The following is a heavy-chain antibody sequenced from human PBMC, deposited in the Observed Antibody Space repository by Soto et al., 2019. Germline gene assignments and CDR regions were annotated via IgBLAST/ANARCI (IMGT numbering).Heavy chain of an antibody. CDR1: DGYCSGYY. D-gene: IGHD1-7*01. J-gene: IGHJ5*02. Sequence: SLPMSVTCAVYDGYCSGYYWSWISKNQGKGLEWIGEINHSGSTNYNPSLKSRVTISVDTSKNQFSLKLTSVTAADTAVYYFARHWNYDHVGAGSCHPWGHGPLVTAPQ. CDR2: INHSGST. CDR3: ARHWNYDHVGAGSCHP. V-gene: IGHV4-34*01.